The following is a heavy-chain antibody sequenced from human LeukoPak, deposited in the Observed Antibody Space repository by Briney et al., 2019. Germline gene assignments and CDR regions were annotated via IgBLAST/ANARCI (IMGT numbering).Heavy chain of an antibody. Sequence: LXXXXXGFTFXXXXMHXXXQXXXXGXXXXSXXKSDGSNIVYADSVKGRFTISRDNAKNTLFLQMNSLRAEDTAVYYCARDGDWGGYSRPDQWGQGTLVTVSS. CDR3: ARDGDWGGYSRPDQ. V-gene: IGHV3-74*01. D-gene: IGHD2-15*01. CDR2: XKSDGSNI. J-gene: IGHJ4*02. CDR1: GFTFXXXX.